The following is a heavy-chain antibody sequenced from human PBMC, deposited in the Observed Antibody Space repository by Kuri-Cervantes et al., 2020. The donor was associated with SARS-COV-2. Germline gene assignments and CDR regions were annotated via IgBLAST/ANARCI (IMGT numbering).Heavy chain of an antibody. CDR2: IYYSGST. CDR1: GGSISSSSYY. D-gene: IGHD3-3*01. Sequence: SETLSLTCTVSGGSISSSSYYWGWIRQPPGKGLEWIGSIYYSGSTYYNPSLKSRVTISVDTSKNQFSLKLSSVTAADTAVYYCARRMVSSITIFGVVITRNWFDPWGQGTLVTVSS. CDR3: ARRMVSSITIFGVVITRNWFDP. V-gene: IGHV4-39*01. J-gene: IGHJ5*02.